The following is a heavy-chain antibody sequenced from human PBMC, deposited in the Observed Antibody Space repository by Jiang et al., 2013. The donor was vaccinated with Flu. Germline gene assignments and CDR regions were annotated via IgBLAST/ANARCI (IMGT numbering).Heavy chain of an antibody. CDR1: GDSVSSNSAA. D-gene: IGHD1-7*01. V-gene: IGHV6-1*01. CDR2: TYYRSKWYN. J-gene: IGHJ5*02. Sequence: GLVKPSQTLSLTCAISGDSVSSNSAAWNWIRQSPSRGLEWLGRTYYRSKWYNDYAVPVKSRITINPDTSKNQFSLQLNSVTPEDTAVYYCARAIPGTGTTRRGWFDPWGREPWSPSPQ. CDR3: ARAIPGTGTTRRGWFDP.